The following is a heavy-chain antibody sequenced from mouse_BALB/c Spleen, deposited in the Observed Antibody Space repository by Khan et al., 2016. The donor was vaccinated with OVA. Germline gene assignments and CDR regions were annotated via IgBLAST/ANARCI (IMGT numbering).Heavy chain of an antibody. D-gene: IGHD4-1*01. Sequence: EVELVESGGDLVKPGGSLKPSCAASGFIFSSNSMSWVRQTPDKRREWAASISSGGDYTYYPDIVKGRFAISRDNAKNTLYLEMSSLKSEDTARYYCASHLTGSFAYWGQGTLVTVSA. CDR3: ASHLTGSFAY. V-gene: IGHV5-6*01. CDR2: ISSGGDYT. J-gene: IGHJ3*01. CDR1: GFIFSSNS.